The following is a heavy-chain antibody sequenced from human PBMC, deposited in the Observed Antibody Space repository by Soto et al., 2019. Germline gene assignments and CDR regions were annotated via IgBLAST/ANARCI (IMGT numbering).Heavy chain of an antibody. V-gene: IGHV3-9*01. CDR1: GFTFDDYA. CDR3: AKDIVPGGSYGWEYFRH. J-gene: IGHJ1*01. Sequence: EVQLVESGGGLVQPGRSLRLSCAASGFTFDDYAMHWVRQAPGKGLEWVSGISWNSGSIGYADSVKGRFTISRDNAKNSLYLQMNSLRAEDTALYYCAKDIVPGGSYGWEYFRHWGQGTLVTVSS. CDR2: ISWNSGSI. D-gene: IGHD1-26*01.